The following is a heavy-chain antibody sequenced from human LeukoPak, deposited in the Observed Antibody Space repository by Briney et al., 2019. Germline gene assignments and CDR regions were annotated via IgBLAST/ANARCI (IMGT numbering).Heavy chain of an antibody. V-gene: IGHV3-21*01. CDR1: GFTFSNYN. D-gene: IGHD1-26*01. J-gene: IGHJ6*03. CDR3: ARDPYSGSYGDYYYYYMDV. Sequence: GGSLRLSCAASGFTFSNYNMNWVRQAPGKGLEWVSSITSTSSYIYYADSVKGRFTISRDNAENSLYLQMNSLRAEDTAVYYCARDPYSGSYGDYYYYYMDVWGKGTTVTISS. CDR2: ITSTSSYI.